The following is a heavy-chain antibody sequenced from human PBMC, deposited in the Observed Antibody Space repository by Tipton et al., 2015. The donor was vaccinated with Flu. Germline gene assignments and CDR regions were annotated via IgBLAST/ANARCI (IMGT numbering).Heavy chain of an antibody. CDR2: INPSGGST. V-gene: IGHV1-46*04. Sequence: QSGAEVKKPGASVKVSCKASGYTFTSYYMHWVRQAPGQGLEWMGIINPSGGSTSYAQKLQGRVTMTRDTSTSTVYMELSSLRSEDTAVYYCARVVYYDSSGYYFDYWGQGTLVTASS. CDR1: GYTFTSYY. CDR3: ARVVYYDSSGYYFDY. J-gene: IGHJ4*02. D-gene: IGHD3-22*01.